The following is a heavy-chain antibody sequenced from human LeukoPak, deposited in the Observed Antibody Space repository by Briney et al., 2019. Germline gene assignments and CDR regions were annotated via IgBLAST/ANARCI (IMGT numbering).Heavy chain of an antibody. CDR1: GFTFDDYG. V-gene: IGHV3-20*04. J-gene: IGHJ4*02. D-gene: IGHD3-9*01. Sequence: GGSLRLSCAASGFTFDDYGMSWVRQAPGKGLEWVSGINWNGGSAGYADSVKGRFTISRGNSKNTLYLQMNSLRAEDTAVYYCAKLRYFDLFDYWGQGTLVTVSS. CDR2: INWNGGSA. CDR3: AKLRYFDLFDY.